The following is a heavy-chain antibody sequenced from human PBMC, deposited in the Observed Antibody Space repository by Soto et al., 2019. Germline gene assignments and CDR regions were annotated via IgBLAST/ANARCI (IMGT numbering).Heavy chain of an antibody. Sequence: GGSLRLSCAASGFTFSIYAMSWVRQAPGKGLEWVAVISYDGSNKYYADSVKGRFTISRDNSKNTLYLQMNSLRAEDTAVYYCAKDLYGGNSGCVYWGQGTLVTVSS. CDR2: ISYDGSNK. V-gene: IGHV3-30*18. CDR3: AKDLYGGNSGCVY. CDR1: GFTFSIYA. J-gene: IGHJ4*02. D-gene: IGHD4-17*01.